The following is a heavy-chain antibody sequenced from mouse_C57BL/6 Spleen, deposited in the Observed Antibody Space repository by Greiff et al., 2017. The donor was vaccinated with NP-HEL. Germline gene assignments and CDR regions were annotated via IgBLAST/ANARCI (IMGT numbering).Heavy chain of an antibody. V-gene: IGHV1-53*01. Sequence: QVQLQQPGSELVKPGASVKLSCKASGYTFTSYWMHWVKQRPGQGLEWIGNINPSNGGTNYNEKFKSKATLTVDKSSSTAYMQLSSLTSEDSAVYYCARWGITHYYAMDYWGQGTSVTVSS. J-gene: IGHJ4*01. CDR3: ARWGITHYYAMDY. CDR1: GYTFTSYW. D-gene: IGHD2-4*01. CDR2: INPSNGGT.